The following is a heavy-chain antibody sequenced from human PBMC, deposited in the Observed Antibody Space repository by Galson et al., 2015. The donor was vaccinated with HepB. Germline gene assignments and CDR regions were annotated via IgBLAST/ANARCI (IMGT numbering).Heavy chain of an antibody. J-gene: IGHJ4*02. V-gene: IGHV3-21*01. CDR1: GFTFSSYS. Sequence: SLRLSCAASGFTFSSYSMNWVRQAPGKGLEWVSSISSSSSYIYYADSVKGRFTISRDNAKNSLYLQLNSLRAEDTAVYYCAKLGYYYDMDYFDYWGQGTLVTVSS. CDR3: AKLGYYYDMDYFDY. CDR2: ISSSSSYI. D-gene: IGHD3-22*01.